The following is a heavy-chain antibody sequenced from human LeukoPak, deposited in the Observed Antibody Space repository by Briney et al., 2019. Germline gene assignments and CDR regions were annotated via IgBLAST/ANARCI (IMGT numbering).Heavy chain of an antibody. CDR3: AKDRYSSGWYIDFDY. V-gene: IGHV3-30*18. Sequence: PGRSLRLSCAASGFTFSNYAMHWVRQAPGKGLEWVAVISDDGSNKYYGDSVKGRFTISRDNSKNTVYLQMNSLRAEDTAVYYCAKDRYSSGWYIDFDYWGQGTLVTVSS. J-gene: IGHJ4*02. CDR2: ISDDGSNK. D-gene: IGHD6-19*01. CDR1: GFTFSNYA.